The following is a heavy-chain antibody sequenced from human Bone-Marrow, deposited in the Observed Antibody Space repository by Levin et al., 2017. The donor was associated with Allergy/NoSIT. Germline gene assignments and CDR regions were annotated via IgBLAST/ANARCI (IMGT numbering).Heavy chain of an antibody. CDR1: GFTFSSYW. J-gene: IGHJ3*02. CDR2: IKNDGSST. V-gene: IGHV3-74*01. D-gene: IGHD2-2*01. CDR3: ARDRNFKCSRTTCDVAFDI. Sequence: ETLSLTCAASGFTFSSYWMHWVRQAPGKGLVWVSRIKNDGSSTNYGDPVKGRFTISRDNAKNTVYLQMNSLRAEDTAVYYCARDRNFKCSRTTCDVAFDIWGQGTMVTVSS.